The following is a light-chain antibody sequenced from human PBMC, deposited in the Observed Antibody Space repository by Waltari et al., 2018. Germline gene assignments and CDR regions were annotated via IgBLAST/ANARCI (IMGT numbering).Light chain of an antibody. J-gene: IGKJ3*01. CDR3: QQYYSTPFT. V-gene: IGKV4-1*01. Sequence: DIVMTQSPDSLAVSLGERATINCKSSQSVLYSSNTKNYLAWYQQKPGHPPNLLIYWASTRESGVPDRFSGSGSGTDFTLTISSLQAEDVAVYYCQQYYSTPFTFGPGTKVDIK. CDR1: QSVLYSSNTKNY. CDR2: WAS.